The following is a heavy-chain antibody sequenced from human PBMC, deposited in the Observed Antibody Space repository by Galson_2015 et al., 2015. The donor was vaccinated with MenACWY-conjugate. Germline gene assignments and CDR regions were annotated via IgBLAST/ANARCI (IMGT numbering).Heavy chain of an antibody. CDR3: ARDPDFASSTWYAPGDY. J-gene: IGHJ4*02. CDR1: GFTFSSYA. CDR2: ITAGGITT. V-gene: IGHV3-23*01. D-gene: IGHD6-13*01. Sequence: SLRLSCAASGFTFSSYAMSRVRQAPGKGLEWVSSITAGGITTYYADSVKGRFTISRDNSKNTLYLQMNSLGGEDTAVYYCARDPDFASSTWYAPGDYWGQGTLVTVSS.